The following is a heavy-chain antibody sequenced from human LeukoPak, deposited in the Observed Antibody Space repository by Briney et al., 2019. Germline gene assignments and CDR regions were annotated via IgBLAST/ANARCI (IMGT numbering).Heavy chain of an antibody. D-gene: IGHD2-15*01. CDR2: INQDGSDK. CDR3: ARDLVVVGSSFSYGMDV. V-gene: IGHV3-7*01. J-gene: IGHJ6*02. CDR1: GFSISAYW. Sequence: GGSLRLSCAASGFSISAYWMSWVRQAPGKRLEWVANINQDGSDKYSVDSVKGRFTISRDNAKNSLYLEMNSLRADDTAVYYCARDLVVVGSSFSYGMDVWGQGTTVTVSS.